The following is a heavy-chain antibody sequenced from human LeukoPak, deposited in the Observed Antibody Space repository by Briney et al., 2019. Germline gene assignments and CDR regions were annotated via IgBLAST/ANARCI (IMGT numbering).Heavy chain of an antibody. CDR3: AKDRDGYNSYYFDY. D-gene: IGHD5-24*01. CDR1: GFTFADYA. CDR2: ISWNSGSI. J-gene: IGHJ4*02. Sequence: PGGSLRLSCAASGFTFADYAMHWVRQAPGKGLEWVSGISWNSGSIGYADSVKGRFTISRDNAKNSLYLQMNSLRAEDTALYYCAKDRDGYNSYYFDYWGQGTLVTVSS. V-gene: IGHV3-9*01.